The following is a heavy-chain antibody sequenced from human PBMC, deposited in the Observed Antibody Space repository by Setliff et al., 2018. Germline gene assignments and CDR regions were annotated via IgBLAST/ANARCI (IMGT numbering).Heavy chain of an antibody. CDR3: ARGDFYYYFYMDV. J-gene: IGHJ6*03. Sequence: SVKVSCKASGGTFSTFAISWVRQAPGQGLEWMGGIISMFGTTNYAQKFQGRVTITTDKSTSTAYMELSSLRSEDTAIYYCARGDFYYYFYMDVWGKGTTVTVSS. V-gene: IGHV1-69*05. CDR2: IISMFGTT. CDR1: GGTFSTFA.